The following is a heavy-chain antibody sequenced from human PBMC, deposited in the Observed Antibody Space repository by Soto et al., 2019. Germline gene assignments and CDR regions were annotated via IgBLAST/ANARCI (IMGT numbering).Heavy chain of an antibody. D-gene: IGHD6-13*01. CDR3: ATDAAAGPYFDY. CDR1: GFTVSSNY. Sequence: SGGSLRLSCAASGFTVSSNYMSWVRQAPGKGLEWVSVIYSGGSTYYADSVKGRFTISRDNSKNTLYLQMNSLRAEDTAVYYCATDAAAGPYFDYWGQGTMVTVSS. V-gene: IGHV3-53*01. J-gene: IGHJ4*02. CDR2: IYSGGST.